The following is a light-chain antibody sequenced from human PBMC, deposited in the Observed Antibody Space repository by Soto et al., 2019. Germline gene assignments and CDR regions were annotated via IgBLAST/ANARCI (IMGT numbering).Light chain of an antibody. CDR3: LLSYDGGRLV. CDR2: DTS. Sequence: QAVVTQEPSLTVSPGGTVTLTCGSSTGAVTSGHYPYWFQQMPGQAPRTLIYDTSNKHSWTPARFSGSLLGGKAALTLSGAQPEDEAEYYCLLSYDGGRLVFGGGTKLTVL. J-gene: IGLJ2*01. CDR1: TGAVTSGHY. V-gene: IGLV7-46*01.